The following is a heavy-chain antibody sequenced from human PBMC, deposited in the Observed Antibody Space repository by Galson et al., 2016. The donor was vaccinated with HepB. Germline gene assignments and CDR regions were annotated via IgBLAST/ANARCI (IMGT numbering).Heavy chain of an antibody. J-gene: IGHJ6*02. V-gene: IGHV4-59*01. CDR1: GASISGYY. Sequence: ETLSPTCTVSGASISGYYLSWIRQPPGKGLEWIGYIYYSGRTNYNPSLKSRVTISADTSKNQFSLKLSSVTAADTAVYYCARDDSGGWYGFHYGMDVWGQGTTVTVSS. D-gene: IGHD6-19*01. CDR3: ARDDSGGWYGFHYGMDV. CDR2: IYYSGRT.